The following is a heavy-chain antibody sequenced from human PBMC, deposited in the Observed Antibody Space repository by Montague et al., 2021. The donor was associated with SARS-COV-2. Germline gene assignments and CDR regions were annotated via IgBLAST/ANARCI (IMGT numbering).Heavy chain of an antibody. V-gene: IGHV4-61*01. Sequence: SETLSLTCTVSGGSVGSGSYYWSWIRQPPGKGLQSIGYIYYTGSTNYNPSLQSRVTISVDSSKNQFSVRLSSVTAADTAVYYCARVSGITSWYYDYWGQGTLVTVSS. CDR2: IYYTGST. D-gene: IGHD1-14*01. CDR3: ARVSGITSWYYDY. CDR1: GGSVGSGSYY. J-gene: IGHJ4*02.